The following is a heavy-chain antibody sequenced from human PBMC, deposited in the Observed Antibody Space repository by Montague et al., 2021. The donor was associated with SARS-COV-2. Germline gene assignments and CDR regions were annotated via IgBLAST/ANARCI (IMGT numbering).Heavy chain of an antibody. Sequence: SETLSLTCAVYGGSFSGYYWSWIRQPPGKGLEWIGEINHSGSTNYNPSLKSRVTISVDTSKNQFSLKLSSVTAADTAVYYCARGMGDDRIGYHPRGWFDPWGQGTLVTVSS. D-gene: IGHD3-22*01. V-gene: IGHV4-34*01. CDR1: GGSFSGYY. CDR3: ARGMGDDRIGYHPRGWFDP. CDR2: INHSGST. J-gene: IGHJ5*02.